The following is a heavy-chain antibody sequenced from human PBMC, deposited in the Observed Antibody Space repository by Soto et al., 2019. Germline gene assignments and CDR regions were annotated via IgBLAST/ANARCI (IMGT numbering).Heavy chain of an antibody. CDR3: ARGRGSGWYPTSFDY. Sequence: QVQLQQWGAGLLKPSETLSLTCAVYGGSFSGYYWSWIRQPPGKGLEWIGEINHSGSTNYNPSLKSRVTISVDTSKNQFSLKLSSVTAADTAVYYWARGRGSGWYPTSFDYWGQGTLVTVSS. CDR2: INHSGST. CDR1: GGSFSGYY. D-gene: IGHD6-19*01. J-gene: IGHJ4*02. V-gene: IGHV4-34*01.